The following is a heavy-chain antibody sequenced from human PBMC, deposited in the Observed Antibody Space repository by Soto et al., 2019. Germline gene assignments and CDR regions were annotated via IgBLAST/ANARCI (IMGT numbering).Heavy chain of an antibody. V-gene: IGHV4-34*01. CDR3: ARGPITIFGVVIIRGRVDY. CDR1: GGSFSGYY. Sequence: PSETLSLTCAVYGGSFSGYYWSWIRQPPGKGLEWIGEINHSGSTNYNPSLKSRVTISVDTSKNQFSLKLSSVTAADTAVYYCARGPITIFGVVIIRGRVDYWGQGTMVTVYS. CDR2: INHSGST. J-gene: IGHJ4*02. D-gene: IGHD3-3*01.